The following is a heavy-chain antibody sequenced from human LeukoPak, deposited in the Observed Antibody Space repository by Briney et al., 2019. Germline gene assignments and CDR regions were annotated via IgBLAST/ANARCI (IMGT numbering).Heavy chain of an antibody. Sequence: GGSLRLSCAASGLTFSSYAMHWVRQAPGKGLEYVSAISSNGGSTYYANSVKGRFTISRGNSKNTLYLQMGSLRAVDMAVYYCARDHGGNSFDYWGQGTLVTVSS. D-gene: IGHD4-23*01. CDR1: GLTFSSYA. CDR3: ARDHGGNSFDY. V-gene: IGHV3-64*01. CDR2: ISSNGGST. J-gene: IGHJ4*02.